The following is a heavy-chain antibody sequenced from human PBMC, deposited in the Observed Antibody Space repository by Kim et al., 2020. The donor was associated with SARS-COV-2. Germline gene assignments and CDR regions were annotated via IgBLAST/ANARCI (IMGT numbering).Heavy chain of an antibody. J-gene: IGHJ6*02. CDR1: GCTFSSSP. V-gene: IGHV1-69*13. D-gene: IGHD2-8*02. CDR2: IIPMFRRG. CDR3: ATDHQEYCSGGPCGPNHYWYVMDV. Sequence: SVKVSCKASGCTFSSSPISWLRQAPGQGLGWMGRLKWMGGIIPMFRRGNYAQNFHARVTITADDSTSTVYLELGSLMSEDTAVYYCATDHQEYCSGGPCGPNHYWYVMDVWGQGTAVTVS.